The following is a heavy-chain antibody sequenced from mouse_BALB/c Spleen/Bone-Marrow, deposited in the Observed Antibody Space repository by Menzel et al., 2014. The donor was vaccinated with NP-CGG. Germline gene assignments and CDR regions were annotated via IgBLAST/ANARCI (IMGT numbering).Heavy chain of an antibody. Sequence: DVHLVESGGGLVKPGGSLKLSCAASGFTSSNYGMSWVRQIPDRRLEWVATISSGGTYTFYPDSVKGRFTISRDNTKNTLTLQMTSLKSEDTAMYYCARRRDYDYFDYWGQGTTLTVSS. D-gene: IGHD2-4*01. J-gene: IGHJ2*01. CDR2: ISSGGTYT. CDR1: GFTSSNYG. CDR3: ARRRDYDYFDY. V-gene: IGHV5-6*03.